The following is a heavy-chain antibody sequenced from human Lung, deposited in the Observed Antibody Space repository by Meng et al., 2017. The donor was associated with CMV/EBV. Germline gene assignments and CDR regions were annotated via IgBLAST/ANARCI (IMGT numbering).Heavy chain of an antibody. CDR3: ARETDSSGWDY. J-gene: IGHJ4*02. CDR2: IKQDGSEK. D-gene: IGHD3-22*01. CDR1: GFTFSSYW. V-gene: IGHV3-7*01. Sequence: GESLKISCAASGFTFSSYWMSWVRRAPGKGLEWVANIKQDGSEKYYVDSVKGRFTISRDNAKNSLYLQMNSLRAEDTAVYYCARETDSSGWDYWGQGTLVTVSS.